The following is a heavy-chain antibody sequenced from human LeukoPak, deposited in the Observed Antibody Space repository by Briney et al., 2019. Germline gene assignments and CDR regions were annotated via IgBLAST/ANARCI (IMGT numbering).Heavy chain of an antibody. D-gene: IGHD2-2*01. CDR1: GYTFSNYG. CDR2: ISGYGGNR. Sequence: ASVKVSCKASGYTFSNYGITWVRLAPGQGLEWMGWISGYGGNRNYAQKFQGRVTMTRDTSTSTVYMELSSLRSEDTAVYYCARNGPEYQLPVDWGQGTLVTVSS. V-gene: IGHV1-18*01. J-gene: IGHJ4*02. CDR3: ARNGPEYQLPVD.